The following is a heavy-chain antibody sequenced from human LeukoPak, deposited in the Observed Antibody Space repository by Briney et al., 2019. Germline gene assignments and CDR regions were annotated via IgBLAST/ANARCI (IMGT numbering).Heavy chain of an antibody. D-gene: IGHD3-10*01. CDR2: INPSGGST. V-gene: IGHV1-46*01. J-gene: IGHJ4*02. CDR3: ANSGSYSQFDY. CDR1: GYTFTRYF. Sequence: GASVKVSCKASGYTFTRYFMHWVRQAPGHGLEWMGIINPSGGSTTYAQKFQGRVTMTRDTSTSTVYMELNSLTSEDTAVYYCANSGSYSQFDYWGQGTLVTVSS.